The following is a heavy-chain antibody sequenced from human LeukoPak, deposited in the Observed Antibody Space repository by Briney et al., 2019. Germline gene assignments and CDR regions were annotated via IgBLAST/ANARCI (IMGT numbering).Heavy chain of an antibody. V-gene: IGHV3-74*01. Sequence: PGGSLRLSCAASGFTFSTSLMHWVRQVPGKGLVWVSRINSDGRSTDYADSVKGRFPISRDNTKNTLYLQMNSLRAEDTAVYYCAHTVWSGNYFDYWGQGTLVTVSS. D-gene: IGHD3-3*01. CDR1: GFTFSTSL. CDR2: INSDGRST. J-gene: IGHJ4*02. CDR3: AHTVWSGNYFDY.